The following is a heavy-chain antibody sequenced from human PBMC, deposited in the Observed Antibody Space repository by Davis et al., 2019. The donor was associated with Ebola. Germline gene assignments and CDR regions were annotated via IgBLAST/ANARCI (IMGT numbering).Heavy chain of an antibody. CDR3: ARAGLGYCSSTSCLHFDY. J-gene: IGHJ4*02. CDR1: GFTFSSYW. Sequence: HTGGSLRLSCAASGFTFSSYWMHWVRQAPGKGLVWVSRIDTDGSSTNYADSVKGRFTISRDNAKNTLYLQMNSLRVEDTAVYYCARAGLGYCSSTSCLHFDYWGQGTLVTVSS. CDR2: IDTDGSST. V-gene: IGHV3-74*01. D-gene: IGHD2-2*01.